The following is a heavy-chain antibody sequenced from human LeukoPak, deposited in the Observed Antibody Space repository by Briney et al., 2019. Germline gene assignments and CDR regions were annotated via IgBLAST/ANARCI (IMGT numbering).Heavy chain of an antibody. V-gene: IGHV3-7*01. CDR2: IKQDGSEK. J-gene: IGHJ4*02. CDR1: GFTFSSYS. D-gene: IGHD3-3*01. Sequence: GGSLRLSCAASGFTFSSYSMNWVRQAPGKGLEWVANIKQDGSEKYYVDSVKGRFTISRDNAKNSLYLQMNSLRAEDTAVYYCARLNYDFWSGYYPFDYWGQGTLVTVSS. CDR3: ARLNYDFWSGYYPFDY.